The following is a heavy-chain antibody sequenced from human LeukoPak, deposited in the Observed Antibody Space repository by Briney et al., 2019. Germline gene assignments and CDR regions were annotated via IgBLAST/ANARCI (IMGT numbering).Heavy chain of an antibody. D-gene: IGHD3-3*01. CDR2: ISYDGSNK. Sequence: PGGSLRLSCAASGFTFSSYAMHWVRQAPGKGLEWVAVISYDGSNKYYADSVKGRFTISRDNSKNTLYLQMNSLRAEDTAVYYCAREGDYDFWSGYSNWFDPWGQGTLVIVSS. CDR3: AREGDYDFWSGYSNWFDP. V-gene: IGHV3-30-3*01. J-gene: IGHJ5*02. CDR1: GFTFSSYA.